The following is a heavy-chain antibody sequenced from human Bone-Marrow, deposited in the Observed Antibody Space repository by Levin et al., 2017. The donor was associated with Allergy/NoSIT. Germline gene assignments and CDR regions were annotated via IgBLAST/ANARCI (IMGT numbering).Heavy chain of an antibody. D-gene: IGHD3-22*01. J-gene: IGHJ3*02. CDR3: ARARRYYDSSGYPSYHFDI. Sequence: GESLKISCAASGFTFSNYAVHWVRQAPGKGLEWVAVVSSDGSDKYYGNSVRGRFTVSRDNSKNSLDLQMNSLRTEDTAVYYCARARRYYDSSGYPSYHFDIWGQGTMVTVSS. CDR2: VSSDGSDK. CDR1: GFTFSNYA. V-gene: IGHV3-30-3*01.